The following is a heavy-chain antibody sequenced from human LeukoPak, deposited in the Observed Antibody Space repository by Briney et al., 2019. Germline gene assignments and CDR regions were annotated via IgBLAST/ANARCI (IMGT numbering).Heavy chain of an antibody. J-gene: IGHJ4*02. CDR2: GHHSESS. CDR3: ARESAGSLHDSTAAFHY. Sequence: SETLSLTCSVSGDSVTSTYWGWLRQPPGKGLEWIAYGHHSESSNYNPSFRSRVIIPVDTSRNQFSLRLSSVTAADTAIYYCARESAGSLHDSTAAFHYWGQGILVIVSS. CDR1: GDSVTSTY. V-gene: IGHV4-59*02. D-gene: IGHD2-8*02.